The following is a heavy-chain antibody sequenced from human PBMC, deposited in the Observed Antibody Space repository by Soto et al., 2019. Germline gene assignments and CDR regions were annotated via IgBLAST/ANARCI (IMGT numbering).Heavy chain of an antibody. J-gene: IGHJ4*02. CDR1: GYTFTSYD. D-gene: IGHD6-13*01. CDR2: MNPNSGNT. V-gene: IGHV1-8*01. CDR3: ARFQKQQLADDY. Sequence: QVQLVQSGAEVKKPGASVKVSCKASGYTFTSYDSNWVRQATGQGLEWMGWMNPNSGNTGYAQKFQGRVTMTRNTSISTAYMELSSLRSEDTAVYYCARFQKQQLADDYWGQGTLVTVSS.